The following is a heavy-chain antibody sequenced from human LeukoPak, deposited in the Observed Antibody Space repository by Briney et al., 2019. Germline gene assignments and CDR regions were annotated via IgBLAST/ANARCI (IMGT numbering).Heavy chain of an antibody. Sequence: KPSETLSLTCTVSGGSISSSSYYWGWIRQPPGKGLEWIGSIYYSGSTYYNPSLKSRVTISVDTSKNQFSLKLSSVTAADTAVYYCARDMGTPRNSSYNWFDPWGQGTLVTVSS. CDR3: ARDMGTPRNSSYNWFDP. J-gene: IGHJ5*02. CDR2: IYYSGST. CDR1: GGSISSSSYY. V-gene: IGHV4-39*07. D-gene: IGHD5-18*01.